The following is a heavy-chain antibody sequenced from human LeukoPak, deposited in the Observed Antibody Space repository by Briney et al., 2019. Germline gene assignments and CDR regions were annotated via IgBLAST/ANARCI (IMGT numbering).Heavy chain of an antibody. CDR3: ARARSLDPGPSSRYNWFDP. D-gene: IGHD3-3*02. V-gene: IGHV4-34*01. CDR1: GGSISSYY. J-gene: IGHJ5*02. Sequence: SETLSLTCTVSGGSISSYYWSWIRQPPGKGLEWIGEINHSGSTNYNPSLKSRVTISVDTSKNQFSLKLSSVTAADTAVYYCARARSLDPGPSSRYNWFDPWGQGTLVTVSS. CDR2: INHSGST.